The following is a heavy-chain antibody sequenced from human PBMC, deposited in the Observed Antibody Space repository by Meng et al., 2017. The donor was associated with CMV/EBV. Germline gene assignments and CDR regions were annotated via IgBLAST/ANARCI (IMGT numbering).Heavy chain of an antibody. Sequence: GGSLRLSCAASGFTFDDYAMHWVRQAPGKGLEWVSGISWNSGSIGYADSVKVRFTISRDNAKNSLYLQMHSLRSEDTSLYYCAKDITIFGVVISSYGMDGWGQGTTVTVSS. CDR2: ISWNSGSI. CDR3: AKDITIFGVVISSYGMDG. V-gene: IGHV3-9*01. D-gene: IGHD3-3*01. CDR1: GFTFDDYA. J-gene: IGHJ6*02.